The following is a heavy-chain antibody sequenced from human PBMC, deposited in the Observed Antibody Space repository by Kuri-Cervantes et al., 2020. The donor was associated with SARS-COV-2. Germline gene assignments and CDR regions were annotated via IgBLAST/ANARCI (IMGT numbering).Heavy chain of an antibody. Sequence: ASVKVSCKASGYTFTSYYMHWVRQAPGQGLEWMGIINPSGGSTSYARKFQGRVTMTRDTSTSTVYMELSSLRSEDTAVYYCARDFRGSNYYDSSGPHGAFDIWGQGTMVTVSS. J-gene: IGHJ3*02. CDR1: GYTFTSYY. CDR2: INPSGGST. V-gene: IGHV1-46*01. CDR3: ARDFRGSNYYDSSGPHGAFDI. D-gene: IGHD3-22*01.